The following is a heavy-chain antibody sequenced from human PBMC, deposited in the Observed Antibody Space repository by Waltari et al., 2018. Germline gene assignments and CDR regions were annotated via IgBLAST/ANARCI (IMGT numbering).Heavy chain of an antibody. D-gene: IGHD2-8*01. CDR1: TFTFSNYA. J-gene: IGHJ3*02. V-gene: IGHV3-23*01. Sequence: EVQVLESGGLLVQPGGSPRLSCAASTFTFSNYAMTWVRQAPGKGLEYISSISGGGGVTVYANSVKGRFTISRDNSKSTLYLQMNSLRGEDTATYYCAKDPNGDYIGAFDTWGQGTMVTVSP. CDR2: ISGGGGVT. CDR3: AKDPNGDYIGAFDT.